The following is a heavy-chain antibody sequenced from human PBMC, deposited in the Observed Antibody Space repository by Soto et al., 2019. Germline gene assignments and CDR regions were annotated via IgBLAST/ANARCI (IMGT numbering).Heavy chain of an antibody. J-gene: IGHJ4*02. CDR2: IYYSGST. Sequence: QLQLQESGPGLVKPSETLSLTCTVSGGSISSSSYYWGWIRQPPGKGLEWIGSIYYSGSTYYNPSLKSRVTRSVDTSKNQFSLKLSSVTAADTAVYYCARHPYDILTGYWQDYWGQGTLVTVSS. D-gene: IGHD3-9*01. CDR3: ARHPYDILTGYWQDY. V-gene: IGHV4-39*01. CDR1: GGSISSSSYY.